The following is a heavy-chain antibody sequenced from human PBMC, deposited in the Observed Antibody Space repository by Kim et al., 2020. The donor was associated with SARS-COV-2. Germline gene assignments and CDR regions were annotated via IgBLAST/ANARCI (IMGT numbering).Heavy chain of an antibody. D-gene: IGHD3-22*01. CDR2: ISGSGGST. V-gene: IGHV3-23*01. CDR1: GFTFSSYA. Sequence: GGSLRLSCAASGFTFSSYAMSWVRQAPGKGLEWVSAISGSGGSTYYADSVKGRFTISRDNSKNTLYLQMNSLRAEDTAVYYCAKAVHVYDSSGYYLDYWGQGTLVTVSS. CDR3: AKAVHVYDSSGYYLDY. J-gene: IGHJ4*02.